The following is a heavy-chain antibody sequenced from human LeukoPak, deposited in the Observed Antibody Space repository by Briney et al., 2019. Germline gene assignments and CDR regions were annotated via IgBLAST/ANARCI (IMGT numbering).Heavy chain of an antibody. D-gene: IGHD2-2*01. V-gene: IGHV1-2*02. CDR3: ARGGYCSSTSCWDWFDP. CDR2: INPNSGGP. Sequence: ASVKVSCKASGYTFNGYYMQWVRQAPGKGLEWMGWINPNSGGPNYAQKFQGRVTMTRDTSISTAYMELSRLRSDDTAVYYCARGGYCSSTSCWDWFDPWGQGTLVSVSS. CDR1: GYTFNGYY. J-gene: IGHJ5*02.